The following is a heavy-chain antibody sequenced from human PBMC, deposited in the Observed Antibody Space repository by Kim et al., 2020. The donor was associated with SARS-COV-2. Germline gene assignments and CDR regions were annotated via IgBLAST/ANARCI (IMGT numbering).Heavy chain of an antibody. V-gene: IGHV3-23*01. J-gene: IGHJ6*02. D-gene: IGHD3-16*01. Sequence: NTYYADSVKGRFTISRDNSKNTLYLQMNSLRAEDTAIYYCANYARSMDVWGQGTTVTVSS. CDR2: NT. CDR3: ANYARSMDV.